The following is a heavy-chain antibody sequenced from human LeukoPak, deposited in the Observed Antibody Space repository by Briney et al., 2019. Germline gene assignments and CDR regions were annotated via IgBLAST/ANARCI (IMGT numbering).Heavy chain of an antibody. Sequence: PGGSLRLSCAASGFTFNTFAMHWVRQAPGKGLEWVAIKSYDGSNKVYADSVKGRFTISRDNSKNMLYLEMNSLRPEDTAMYYCARGDDSSTFFHWYLDLWGRATLVTVSS. CDR3: ARGDDSSTFFHWYLDL. D-gene: IGHD3-22*01. CDR2: KSYDGSNK. J-gene: IGHJ2*01. CDR1: GFTFNTFA. V-gene: IGHV3-30*04.